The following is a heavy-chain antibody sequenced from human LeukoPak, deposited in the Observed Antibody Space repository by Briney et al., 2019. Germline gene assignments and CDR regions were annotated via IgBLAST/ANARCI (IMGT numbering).Heavy chain of an antibody. CDR1: GYTFTDYY. J-gene: IGHJ6*02. D-gene: IGHD3-10*01. Sequence: ASVKVSCKASGYTFTDYYMHWVRQALGEGLEWMGRINPNSGGTNYAQKFQGRVTMTRDTSISTAYMELNRLSSDDTAVYYCARDMIIMVQGVPYGVDVWGQGTPVTVSS. CDR2: INPNSGGT. V-gene: IGHV1-2*06. CDR3: ARDMIIMVQGVPYGVDV.